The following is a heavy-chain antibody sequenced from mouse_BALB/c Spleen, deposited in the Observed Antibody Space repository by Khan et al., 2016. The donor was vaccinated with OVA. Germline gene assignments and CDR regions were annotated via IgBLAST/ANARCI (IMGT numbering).Heavy chain of an antibody. CDR2: IFPNNGGA. CDR3: ARAGYGSFGY. D-gene: IGHD1-2*01. J-gene: IGHJ3*01. Sequence: VQLQQSGPELVKPGASVKISCKASGYTFADYNMDWVKQSLGKSLEWIGYIFPNNGGAGYNQNFKPKATLTVDISSNTAYMELRSLTSEDSAVYFCARAGYGSFGYWGQGTLVTVSA. V-gene: IGHV1S29*02. CDR1: GYTFADYN.